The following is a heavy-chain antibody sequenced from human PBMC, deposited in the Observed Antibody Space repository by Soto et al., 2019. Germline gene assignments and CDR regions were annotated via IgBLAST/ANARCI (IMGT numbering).Heavy chain of an antibody. Sequence: QVQLVQSGAEVKTPGSSVEVSCKASGGIFSSFSITWVRQVPGHGLEWMGGIIPMTGTPNYAEKFQGRLTLTADASTRTAYLVLSSLKSEDTAVYYCARGPILPGATSGLDPWGQGTVVIVSS. D-gene: IGHD2-2*01. CDR2: IIPMTGTP. V-gene: IGHV1-69*01. J-gene: IGHJ5*02. CDR1: GGIFSSFS. CDR3: ARGPILPGATSGLDP.